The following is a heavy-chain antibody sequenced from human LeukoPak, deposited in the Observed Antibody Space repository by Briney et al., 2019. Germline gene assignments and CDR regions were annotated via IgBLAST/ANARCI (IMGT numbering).Heavy chain of an antibody. V-gene: IGHV1-69*13. CDR1: GGTFSSYA. CDR3: ARDRRPGYSSSWSFDY. J-gene: IGHJ4*02. D-gene: IGHD6-13*01. CDR2: IIPIFGTA. Sequence: ASVKVSCKASGGTFSSYAISWVRQAPGQGLEWMGGIIPIFGTANYAQKFQGRVTITADESTSTAYMELSSLRSEDTAVYYCARDRRPGYSSSWSFDYWGQGTLVTVS.